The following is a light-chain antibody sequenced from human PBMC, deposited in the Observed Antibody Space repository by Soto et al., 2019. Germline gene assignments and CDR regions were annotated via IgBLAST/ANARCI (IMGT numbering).Light chain of an antibody. CDR3: QQSYSTPPLFT. CDR2: AAS. V-gene: IGKV1-39*01. Sequence: DIQMTQSPSSLSASVGDRVTITCRASQSMSSDLTWYQQKPGKSPQLLIYAASSLQSGVPSRFSGSGSGTDFTLTISSLQPEDFATYYCQQSYSTPPLFTFGPGTKVDIK. CDR1: QSMSSD. J-gene: IGKJ3*01.